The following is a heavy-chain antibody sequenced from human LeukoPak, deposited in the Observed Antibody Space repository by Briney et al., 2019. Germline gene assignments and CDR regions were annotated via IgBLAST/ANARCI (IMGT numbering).Heavy chain of an antibody. D-gene: IGHD6-13*01. CDR2: ISGSGGST. J-gene: IGHJ4*02. CDR3: ANGGYSSSWSPFDY. CDR1: GFTFSSYA. V-gene: IGHV3-23*01. Sequence: GGSLRLSRAASGFTFSSYAMSWVRQAPGKGLEWVSAISGSGGSTYYADSVKGRFTISRDNSKNTLYPQMNSLRAEDTAVYYCANGGYSSSWSPFDYWGQGTLVTVSS.